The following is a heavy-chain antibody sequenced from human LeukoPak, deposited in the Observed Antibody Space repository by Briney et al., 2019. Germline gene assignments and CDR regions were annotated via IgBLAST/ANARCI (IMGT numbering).Heavy chain of an antibody. CDR2: INSDGSST. CDR1: GFTFSSYW. CDR3: AKEFRTSYSSGGYFDY. Sequence: GGSLRLSCAASGFTFSSYWMHWVRQAPGKGLVWVSRINSDGSSTSYADSVKGRFTISRDNAKNTPYLQMNSLRAEDTAVYYCAKEFRTSYSSGGYFDYWGQGTLVTVSS. D-gene: IGHD6-19*01. J-gene: IGHJ4*02. V-gene: IGHV3-74*01.